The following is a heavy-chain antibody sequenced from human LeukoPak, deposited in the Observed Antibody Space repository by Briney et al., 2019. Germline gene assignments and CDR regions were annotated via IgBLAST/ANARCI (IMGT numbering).Heavy chain of an antibody. CDR3: ARIPHPHYYFDY. Sequence: PGGSLRLSCAASGFTFSDYYMSWIRQAPGKGLEWVSYIGKSGTHTNHADSVKGRFTISRDNAKKSLYLQMNSLRAEDTAVYYCARIPHPHYYFDYWGQGTLATVSS. D-gene: IGHD2-2*02. V-gene: IGHV3-11*03. CDR1: GFTFSDYY. J-gene: IGHJ4*02. CDR2: IGKSGTHT.